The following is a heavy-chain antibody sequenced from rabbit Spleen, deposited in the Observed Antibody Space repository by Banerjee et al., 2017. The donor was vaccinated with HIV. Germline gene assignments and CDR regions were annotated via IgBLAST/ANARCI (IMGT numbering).Heavy chain of an antibody. D-gene: IGHD4-2*01. V-gene: IGHV1S40*01. Sequence: QSLGESGGGLVQPEGSLTLTCKASGFSFSGDSYMCWVRQAPGRGLEWIACIDTGSSGFTYSATWAKGRFTISKTSSTTVTLQMTRLTTADTATYFCARDSAGREDFDLWGPATLVTVS. CDR1: GFSFSGDSY. CDR2: IDTGSSGFT. J-gene: IGHJ4*01. CDR3: ARDSAGREDFDL.